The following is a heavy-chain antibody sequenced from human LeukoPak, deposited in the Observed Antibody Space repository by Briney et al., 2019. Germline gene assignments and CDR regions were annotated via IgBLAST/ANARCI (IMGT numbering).Heavy chain of an antibody. D-gene: IGHD1-26*01. V-gene: IGHV4-59*08. Sequence: SETLSLTCTLSGGSISSYYWSWIRQPPGKGLEWIGYLYDTGITNYNPSLKSRVTLSVDTSKNQFSLSLTSVTAADTAMYYCATLGLLRGAGFNLATHFDFWGQGTLVAVAS. CDR1: GGSISSYY. CDR3: ATLGLLRGAGFNLATHFDF. J-gene: IGHJ4*02. CDR2: LYDTGIT.